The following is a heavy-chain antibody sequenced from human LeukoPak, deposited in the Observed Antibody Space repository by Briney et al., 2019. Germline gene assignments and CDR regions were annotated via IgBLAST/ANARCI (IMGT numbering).Heavy chain of an antibody. J-gene: IGHJ6*02. Sequence: SETLSLTCAVYGGSFSGYYWSWIRQPPGKGLEWIGEINHSGSTNYNPSLKSRVTISVDTSKNQFSLKLSSVTAADTAVYYCARGGGPRYCSSTSCPRHYGMDVWGQGTTVTVSS. V-gene: IGHV4-34*01. CDR3: ARGGGPRYCSSTSCPRHYGMDV. D-gene: IGHD2-2*01. CDR1: GGSFSGYY. CDR2: INHSGST.